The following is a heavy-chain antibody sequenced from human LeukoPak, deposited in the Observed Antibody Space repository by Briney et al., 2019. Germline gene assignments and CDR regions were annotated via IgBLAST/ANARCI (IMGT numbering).Heavy chain of an antibody. D-gene: IGHD6-6*01. Sequence: GGSLRLSCAASGFTFSSYGMHWVRQAPGKGLEWVAFIRYDGSNKYYADSVKGRFTISRDNSKNTLYLQMNSLRAEDTAVYYCAKDKRGRIAAHHFDYWGQGTLVTVSS. CDR3: AKDKRGRIAAHHFDY. CDR1: GFTFSSYG. V-gene: IGHV3-30*02. CDR2: IRYDGSNK. J-gene: IGHJ4*02.